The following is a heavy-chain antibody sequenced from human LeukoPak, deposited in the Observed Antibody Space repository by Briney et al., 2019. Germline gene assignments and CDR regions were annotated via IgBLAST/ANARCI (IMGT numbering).Heavy chain of an antibody. Sequence: ASVKVSCKVSGYTLRQISMHWVRQAPGKGLERMGGFNPENGKTFYVQKFKGRVSMTEDTSTDTAYMELSSLRSEDTAVYYCATDPRHCSNSNSCYNYWGQGTLVTVSS. D-gene: IGHD2-2*02. CDR1: GYTLRQIS. CDR3: ATDPRHCSNSNSCYNY. CDR2: FNPENGKT. V-gene: IGHV1-24*01. J-gene: IGHJ4*02.